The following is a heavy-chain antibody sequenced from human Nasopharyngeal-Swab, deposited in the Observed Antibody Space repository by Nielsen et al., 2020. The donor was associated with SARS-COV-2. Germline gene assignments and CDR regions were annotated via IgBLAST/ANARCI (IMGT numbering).Heavy chain of an antibody. J-gene: IGHJ4*02. CDR2: ISWSSGSI. Sequence: WIRQPPGKGLEWVSGISWSSGSIGYADSVKGRFTISRDNAKNSLYLQMNSLRAEDTALYYCAKGYYYDSSGYDYWGQGTLVTVSS. V-gene: IGHV3-9*01. CDR3: AKGYYYDSSGYDY. D-gene: IGHD3-22*01.